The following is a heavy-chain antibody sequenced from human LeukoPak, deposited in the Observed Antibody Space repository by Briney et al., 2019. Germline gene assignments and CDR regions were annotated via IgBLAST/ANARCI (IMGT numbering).Heavy chain of an antibody. CDR3: ARGQKFGELFPRYYYYGMDV. V-gene: IGHV3-7*01. CDR2: IKQDGSEK. J-gene: IGHJ6*02. CDR1: GFTFSSYW. Sequence: GGSLRLSCAASGFTFSSYWMSWVRQAPGKGLEWVANIKQDGSEKYYVDSVKGRFTISRDNAKNSLYLQMNSLRAEDTAVYYCARGQKFGELFPRYYYYGMDVWGQGTTVTVSS. D-gene: IGHD3-10*01.